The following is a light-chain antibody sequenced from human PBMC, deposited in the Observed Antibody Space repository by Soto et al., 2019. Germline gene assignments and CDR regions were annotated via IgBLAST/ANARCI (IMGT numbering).Light chain of an antibody. CDR2: KAS. CDR1: QSVSNW. J-gene: IGKJ1*01. V-gene: IGKV1-5*03. Sequence: DIQMTQSPSSLSASVGDRVIITCRASQSVSNWLAWYQQKPGKAPNLLIDKASSLKSGVPSRFSGSGSGTEFTLTISNLQPDDFATYYCQQYDTSWTFGQGTKVEFK. CDR3: QQYDTSWT.